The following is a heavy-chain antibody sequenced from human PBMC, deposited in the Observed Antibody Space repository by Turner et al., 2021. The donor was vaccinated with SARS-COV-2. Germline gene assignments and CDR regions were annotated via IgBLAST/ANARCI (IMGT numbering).Heavy chain of an antibody. V-gene: IGHV3-13*05. CDR2: IGTAGDP. D-gene: IGHD2-2*02. J-gene: IGHJ3*02. CDR3: ARGRGYCSSTSCYTNDALDI. CDR1: GFTFSSYD. Sequence: EVQLVESGGGLVQPGGSLRLSCAASGFTFSSYDMHWVRQATGKGLGWVSGIGTAGDPYYPGSVKGRFTISRENAKNSLYLQMNSLRAGDTAVYYCARGRGYCSSTSCYTNDALDIWGQGTMVTISS.